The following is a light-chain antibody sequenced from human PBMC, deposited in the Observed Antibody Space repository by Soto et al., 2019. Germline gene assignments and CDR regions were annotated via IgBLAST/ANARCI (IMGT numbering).Light chain of an antibody. CDR2: AAS. CDR3: QQLNTYPFT. CDR1: QGISSY. J-gene: IGKJ4*01. Sequence: DMQLTQSPSFLSASVGDRVTITCRASQGISSYLAWYQQKSGKAPKLLIYAASTLQSGVPSRFSGSESGTEFTLTISSLQPEDFATYYCQQLNTYPFTFGGGTKVEIK. V-gene: IGKV1-9*01.